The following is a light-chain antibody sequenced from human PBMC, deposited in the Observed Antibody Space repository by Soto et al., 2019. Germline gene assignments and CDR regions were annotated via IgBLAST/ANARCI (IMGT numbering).Light chain of an antibody. CDR1: SSDVGGHNS. Sequence: QSALTQPASVSGSPGQSITISCTGTSSDVGGHNSVSWYQQHPGKGPKLLIYEVSHRPSEISDRFAGSRSGNTASLTIFGLQAEDEADYYCSSYSSRSTPVLFGGGTKLTVL. J-gene: IGLJ2*01. CDR3: SSYSSRSTPVL. V-gene: IGLV2-14*01. CDR2: EVS.